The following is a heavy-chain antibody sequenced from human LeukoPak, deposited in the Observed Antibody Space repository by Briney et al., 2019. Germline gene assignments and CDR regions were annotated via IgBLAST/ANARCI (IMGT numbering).Heavy chain of an antibody. V-gene: IGHV1-69*06. Sequence: SVKVSFKASGGTFSSYAISWVRQAPGQGLEWMGGIIPIFGTANYAQKFQGRVTITADKSTSTAYMELSSLRSEDTAVYYCARSSIIAAAGPYYFDYWGQGTLVTVSS. CDR2: IIPIFGTA. J-gene: IGHJ4*02. D-gene: IGHD6-13*01. CDR1: GGTFSSYA. CDR3: ARSSIIAAAGPYYFDY.